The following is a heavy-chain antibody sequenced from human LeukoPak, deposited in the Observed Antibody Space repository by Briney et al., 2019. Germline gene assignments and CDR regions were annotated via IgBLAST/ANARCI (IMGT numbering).Heavy chain of an antibody. Sequence: SETLSLTCTVSGGSITSGEHYCSWIRQPPGKGLEWIGYVAYTGSTNYNPSLSSRVTMSVDTSKNQFSLKLSSVTAADTAVYYCARSRWLQYDFDYWGQGTLVTVSS. J-gene: IGHJ4*02. CDR3: ARSRWLQYDFDY. D-gene: IGHD5-24*01. CDR2: VAYTGST. CDR1: GGSITSGEHY. V-gene: IGHV4-30-4*02.